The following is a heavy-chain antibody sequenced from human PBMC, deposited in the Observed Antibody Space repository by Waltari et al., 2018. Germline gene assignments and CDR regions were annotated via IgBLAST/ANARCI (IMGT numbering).Heavy chain of an antibody. CDR3: AREEPPRYCSSSSCDGGRINY. Sequence: EVQLVESGGGLIQPGGSLRLSCAPSGFTVSSNFMSWVRRAPGKGLGEVEVIDRDGTKRCADSGKGRFTIARVNSKSMLYLQMDRLRAEDTAVYYCAREEPPRYCSSSSCDGGRINYWGQGTLVTVSS. D-gene: IGHD2-2*01. V-gene: IGHV3-53*01. J-gene: IGHJ4*02. CDR1: GFTVSSNF. CDR2: IDRDGTK.